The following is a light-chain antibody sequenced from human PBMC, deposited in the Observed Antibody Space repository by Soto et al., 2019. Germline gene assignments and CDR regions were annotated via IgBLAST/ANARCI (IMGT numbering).Light chain of an antibody. V-gene: IGLV2-14*01. J-gene: IGLJ2*01. CDR2: DVS. CDR1: SSDVGGYNY. Sequence: QSALTQPASVCGSPGQSVTISCTGTSSDVGGYNYVSWYQQHPGKAPKFMIYDVSNRPSGVSTRFSGSKSGNTASLTISGLQAEDEADYYCSPYTTGSTPVVFGGGTKLTVL. CDR3: SPYTTGSTPVV.